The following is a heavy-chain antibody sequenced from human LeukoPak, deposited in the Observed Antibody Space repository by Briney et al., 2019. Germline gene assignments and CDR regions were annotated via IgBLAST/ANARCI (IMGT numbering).Heavy chain of an antibody. CDR2: ISSSGSTI. CDR1: GFIFSSFE. D-gene: IGHD3-22*01. Sequence: PGGSLRLSCAASGFIFSSFEMNWVRQAAGKGLEWVSYISSSGSTIYYADSVKGRFTIARDNSKKTLYLQMNSLRAEDTAVYYCARENLYYASSGYIGYWGQGTLVTVSS. J-gene: IGHJ4*02. CDR3: ARENLYYASSGYIGY. V-gene: IGHV3-48*03.